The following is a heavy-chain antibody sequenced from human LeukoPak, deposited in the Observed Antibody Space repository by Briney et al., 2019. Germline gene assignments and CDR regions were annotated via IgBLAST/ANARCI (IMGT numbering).Heavy chain of an antibody. V-gene: IGHV4-61*02. J-gene: IGHJ6*03. CDR3: ARGGSVRGVIYYYYMDV. Sequence: PSETLSLTCTVSGGSISSGSYYWSWIRQPAGKGLEWIGRIYTSGSTNYNPSLKSRVTISVDTSKNQFSLKLSSVTAADTAVYYCARGGSVRGVIYYYYMDVWGKGTTVTVSS. CDR2: IYTSGST. CDR1: GGSISSGSYY. D-gene: IGHD3-10*01.